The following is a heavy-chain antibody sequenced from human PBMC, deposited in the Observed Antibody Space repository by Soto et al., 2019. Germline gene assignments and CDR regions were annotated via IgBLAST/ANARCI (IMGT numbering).Heavy chain of an antibody. J-gene: IGHJ3*02. D-gene: IGHD2-15*01. Sequence: QVQLQESGPGLVKPSQTLSLTCTVSGDSITTGENYWSWFRQPPGKGLEWIGNIYYRGYTNFNPSLKSRATISEDTSKRQFYLKLSSVTAADTAVYYCARGQPRNCYGQVFDIWGQGTSVIVSS. V-gene: IGHV4-30-4*01. CDR3: ARGQPRNCYGQVFDI. CDR1: GDSITTGENY. CDR2: IYYRGYT.